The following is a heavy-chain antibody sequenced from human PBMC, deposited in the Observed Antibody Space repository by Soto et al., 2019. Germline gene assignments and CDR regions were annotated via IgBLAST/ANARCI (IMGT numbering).Heavy chain of an antibody. Sequence: GGSLRLSCAASGFTFSSYTMSWVRQAPGKGLEWISAVSGSGGSTDYADSVKGRFTISRDNSKDTLYLQMNNLRAEDTAVYYWANPPVYNWNDYGGQGTLVTVSS. CDR1: GFTFSSYT. V-gene: IGHV3-23*01. CDR2: VSGSGGST. D-gene: IGHD1-20*01. J-gene: IGHJ4*02. CDR3: ANPPVYNWNDY.